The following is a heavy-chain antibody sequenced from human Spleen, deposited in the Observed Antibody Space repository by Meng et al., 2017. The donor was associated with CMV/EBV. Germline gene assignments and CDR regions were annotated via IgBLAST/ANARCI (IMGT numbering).Heavy chain of an antibody. CDR1: RYRFSSYW. D-gene: IGHD2-21*02. J-gene: IGHJ4*02. V-gene: IGHV5-51*01. CDR3: ARGYCGSDSCPPKA. Sequence: LRSSSRGSRYRFSSYWIGWVRQLPGKGLEWMGVLYPGDSDPIYSPSLQGQVTISADTSISTAYLQWSSLRASDTGIYYCARGYCGSDSCPPKAWGQGTLVTVSS. CDR2: LYPGDSDP.